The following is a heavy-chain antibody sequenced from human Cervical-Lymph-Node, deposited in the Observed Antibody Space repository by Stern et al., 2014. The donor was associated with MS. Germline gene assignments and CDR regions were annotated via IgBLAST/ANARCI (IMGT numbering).Heavy chain of an antibody. CDR3: ARHTDFHFDY. CDR1: GGSISSSSYY. CDR2: IYYSGSN. D-gene: IGHD3-3*01. Sequence: QVQLQESGPGLVKPSETLSLTCTVSGGSISSSSYYWGWIRQPPGKGLEWIGSIYYSGSNYYNPSLKSRVTLSVDTSKNQVALKRSSVPAADTAVYYCARHTDFHFDYWGQGTLVTVSS. J-gene: IGHJ4*02. V-gene: IGHV4-39*01.